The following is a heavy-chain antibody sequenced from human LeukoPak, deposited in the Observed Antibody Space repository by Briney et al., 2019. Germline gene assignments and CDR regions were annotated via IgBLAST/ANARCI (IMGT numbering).Heavy chain of an antibody. CDR2: SNGDGSST. Sequence: KTGGSPRLSCAASGFTFSSYWMHWVRQAPGKGLLWVSRSNGDGSSTAYADSVKGRFTISRDNAKNTLYLQMNSLRAEDAALYYCARAGYCSGGNCYSSYYDYWGRGTLVTVSS. J-gene: IGHJ4*02. V-gene: IGHV3-74*01. D-gene: IGHD2-15*01. CDR1: GFTFSSYW. CDR3: ARAGYCSGGNCYSSYYDY.